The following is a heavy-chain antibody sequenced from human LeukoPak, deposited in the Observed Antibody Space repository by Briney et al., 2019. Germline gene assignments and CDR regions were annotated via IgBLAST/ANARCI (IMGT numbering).Heavy chain of an antibody. CDR3: AKLSLYSSSWYYDY. J-gene: IGHJ4*02. CDR2: ISGSGGST. Sequence: GGSLSLSCAASGFTFSSYAMSWVRQAPGKGLEWVSAISGSGGSTYYADSVKGRFTISRDNSKNTLYLQMNSLRAEDTAVYYCAKLSLYSSSWYYDYWGQGTLVTVSS. V-gene: IGHV3-23*01. CDR1: GFTFSSYA. D-gene: IGHD6-13*01.